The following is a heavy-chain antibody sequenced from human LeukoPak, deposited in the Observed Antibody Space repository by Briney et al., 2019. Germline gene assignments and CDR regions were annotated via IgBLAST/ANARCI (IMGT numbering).Heavy chain of an antibody. V-gene: IGHV4-34*01. CDR2: INHSGST. CDR3: ARGEEGYSSSSAREI. J-gene: IGHJ4*02. CDR1: GGSFSGYY. D-gene: IGHD6-6*01. Sequence: PSETLSLTCAVYGGSFSGYYWSWIRQPPGKGLEWIGEINHSGSTNYNPSLKSRVTISVDTSKNQFSLKLSSVTAADTAVYYCARGEEGYSSSSAREIWGQGTLVTVSS.